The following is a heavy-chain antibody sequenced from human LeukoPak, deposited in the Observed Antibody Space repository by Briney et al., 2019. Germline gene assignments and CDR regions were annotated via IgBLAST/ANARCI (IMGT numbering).Heavy chain of an antibody. Sequence: GGSLRLSCAASGFTFSSYGMHWVRQAPGKGLVWVSRINSDGSSISYADSVKGRFTIPRDNAKNTLYLQMNSLRAEDTAVYYCVRGGGYSYGPGDHWGQGTLVTVSS. CDR3: VRGGGYSYGPGDH. D-gene: IGHD5-18*01. J-gene: IGHJ4*02. V-gene: IGHV3-74*01. CDR2: INSDGSSI. CDR1: GFTFSSYG.